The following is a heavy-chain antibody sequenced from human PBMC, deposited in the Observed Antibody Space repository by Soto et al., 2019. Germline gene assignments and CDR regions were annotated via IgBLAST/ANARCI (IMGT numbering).Heavy chain of an antibody. V-gene: IGHV5-10-1*01. CDR2: IDPSDSYT. D-gene: IGHD5-18*01. CDR1: GYSFTSYW. J-gene: IGHJ6*02. CDR3: ARDDTAMGTYYYYGMDV. Sequence: PGESLKISCKGSGYSFTSYWISWVRQMPGKGLEWMGRIDPSDSYTNYSPSFQGHVTISADKSISTAYLQWSSLKASDTAMYYCARDDTAMGTYYYYGMDVWGQGTTDTVSS.